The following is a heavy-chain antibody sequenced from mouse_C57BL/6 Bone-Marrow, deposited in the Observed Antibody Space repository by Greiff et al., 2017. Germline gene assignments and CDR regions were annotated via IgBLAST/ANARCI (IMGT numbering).Heavy chain of an antibody. Sequence: QVQLQQSGAELARPGASVTLSCKASGYTFTSYGISWVKQRTGQGLEWIGEIYPRSGNTSYNEKFKGKATLTADKSSSTAYMELRRLTSEDSAVDFCARGFYGYDWFAYWGQGTLVTVSA. D-gene: IGHD2-2*01. J-gene: IGHJ3*01. V-gene: IGHV1-81*01. CDR2: IYPRSGNT. CDR3: ARGFYGYDWFAY. CDR1: GYTFTSYG.